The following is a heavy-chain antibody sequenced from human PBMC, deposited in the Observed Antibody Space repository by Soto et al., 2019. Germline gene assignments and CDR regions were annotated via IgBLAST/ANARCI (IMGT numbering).Heavy chain of an antibody. CDR2: ISGSGGST. Sequence: GGSLRLSCAASGFTFSSYAMSWVRQAPGKGLEWVSAISGSGGSTYYADSVKGRFTISRDNSKNTLYLQMNSLRAEDTAVYYCAKLQVLLWFGESDYWGQGTLVTVSS. J-gene: IGHJ4*02. D-gene: IGHD3-10*01. CDR3: AKLQVLLWFGESDY. V-gene: IGHV3-23*01. CDR1: GFTFSSYA.